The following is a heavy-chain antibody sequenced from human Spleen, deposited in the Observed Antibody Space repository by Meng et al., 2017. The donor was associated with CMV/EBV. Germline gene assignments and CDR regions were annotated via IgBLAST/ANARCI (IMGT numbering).Heavy chain of an antibody. J-gene: IGHJ4*02. CDR3: ATGCSSTSCRRSPRDY. Sequence: LSLTCAASGFTFSSYSMNWVRQAPGKGLEWVGRIKSKTDGGTTDYAAPVKGRFIVSRDDSKKTLYLQMNSLKTEDTAVYYCATGCSSTSCRRSPRDYWGQGTLVTVSS. V-gene: IGHV3-15*01. CDR2: IKSKTDGGTT. CDR1: GFTFSSYS. D-gene: IGHD2-2*01.